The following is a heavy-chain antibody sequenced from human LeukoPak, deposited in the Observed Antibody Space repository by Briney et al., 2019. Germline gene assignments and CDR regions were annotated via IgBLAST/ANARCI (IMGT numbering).Heavy chain of an antibody. CDR3: ARDRLDGGTSPVDY. CDR2: IWCDGSNK. D-gene: IGHD4-23*01. J-gene: IGHJ4*02. Sequence: GGSVRLSCAASGFAFSIYVMHWVRQAPGKGLEWVAFIWCDGSNKYYADSVKGRFTISRDNSKNTLYLQMNSLRAEDTAVYYCARDRLDGGTSPVDYWGQGTLVTVSS. V-gene: IGHV3-33*01. CDR1: GFAFSIYV.